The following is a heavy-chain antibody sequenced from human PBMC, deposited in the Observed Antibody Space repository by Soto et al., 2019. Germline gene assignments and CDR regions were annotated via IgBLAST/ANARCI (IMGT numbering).Heavy chain of an antibody. CDR2: INSDGSST. J-gene: IGHJ4*02. CDR3: AKAAYCSGGSCYRGYFDY. D-gene: IGHD2-15*01. Sequence: PGGSLRLSCAASGFTFSSYWMHCVRQAPGKGLVWVSRINSDGSSTSYADSVKGRFTISRDNSKNTLYLQMNSLRAEDTAVYYCAKAAYCSGGSCYRGYFDYWGQGTLVTVSS. V-gene: IGHV3-74*01. CDR1: GFTFSSYW.